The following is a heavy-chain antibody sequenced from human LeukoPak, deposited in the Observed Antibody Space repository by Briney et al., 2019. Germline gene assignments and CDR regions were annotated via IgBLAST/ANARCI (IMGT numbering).Heavy chain of an antibody. J-gene: IGHJ3*02. Sequence: ASVKVSCKASGYTFTNYYMHWVRQAPGQGLEWMGIINPGGDNTDYAQNFQGRVTMTRDTSTSTVYMGLSSLRSEDTAVYYCARIRDGYNDAYDIWGQGTMVTVSS. CDR1: GYTFTNYY. V-gene: IGHV1-46*01. CDR2: INPGGDNT. CDR3: ARIRDGYNDAYDI. D-gene: IGHD5-24*01.